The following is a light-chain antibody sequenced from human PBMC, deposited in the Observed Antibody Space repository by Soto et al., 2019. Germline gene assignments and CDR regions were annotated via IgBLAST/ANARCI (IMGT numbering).Light chain of an antibody. CDR1: QSVSST. V-gene: IGKV3-15*01. CDR3: QQYIYWPWT. CDR2: GAS. J-gene: IGKJ1*01. Sequence: EIVMTQSPATLSVSPGERATLSCMASQSVSSTLAWYQQKPGQAPRLLIYGASTRATGIPARFSGSGSGTEFTLTISSLQSEEFAVYYCQQYIYWPWTFGQGTKVEIK.